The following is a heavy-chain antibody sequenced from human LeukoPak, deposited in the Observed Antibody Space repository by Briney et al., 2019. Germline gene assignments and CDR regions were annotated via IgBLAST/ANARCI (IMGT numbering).Heavy chain of an antibody. V-gene: IGHV4-39*01. CDR3: AGTGYYYDSSGYADDY. D-gene: IGHD3-22*01. CDR2: IYYSGST. J-gene: IGHJ4*02. CDR1: GGSISSSSYY. Sequence: SETLSRTCTVSGGSISSSSYYWGWIRQPPGKGLEWIGSIYYSGSTYYNPSLKSRVTISVDTSKNQFSLKLSSVTAADTAVYYCAGTGYYYDSSGYADDYWGQGTLVTVSS.